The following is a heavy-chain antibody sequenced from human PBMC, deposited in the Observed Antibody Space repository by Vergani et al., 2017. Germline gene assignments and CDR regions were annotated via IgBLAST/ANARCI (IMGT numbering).Heavy chain of an antibody. V-gene: IGHV4-34*02. CDR3: AVRPRVNLVGGEIVTKRTFDY. J-gene: IGHJ4*02. D-gene: IGHD3-10*01. CDR2: INNDGHT. Sequence: QVQLQQWGAGVVKPSGTLSLTCAVFGESFSSFYWRWIRPPPGKGLEWIGEINNDGHTNYNPSPESRLTVSRDTAKNHFSLNLMCVTDADTAMYCCAVRPRVNLVGGEIVTKRTFDYWSQGSLVTVSS. CDR1: GESFSSFY.